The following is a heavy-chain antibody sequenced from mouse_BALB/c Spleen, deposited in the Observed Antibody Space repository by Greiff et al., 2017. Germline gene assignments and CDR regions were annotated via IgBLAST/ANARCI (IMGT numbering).Heavy chain of an antibody. V-gene: IGHV3-2*02. D-gene: IGHD4-1*02. J-gene: IGHJ2*01. CDR3: ARCNWDYFDY. CDR1: GYSITSDYA. CDR2: ISYSGST. Sequence: EVQLQQSGPGLVKPSQSLSLTCTVTGYSITSDYAWNWIRQFPGNKLEWMGYISYSGSTSYNPSLKSRISITRDTSKNQFFLQLNSVTTEDTATYYCARCNWDYFDYWGQGTTLTVSS.